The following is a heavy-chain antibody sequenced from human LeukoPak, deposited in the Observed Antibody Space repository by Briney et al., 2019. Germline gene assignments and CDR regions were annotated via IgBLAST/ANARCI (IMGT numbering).Heavy chain of an antibody. J-gene: IGHJ1*01. CDR1: GFTFSSYE. CDR2: ISSSGSTI. D-gene: IGHD2-8*01. V-gene: IGHV3-48*03. Sequence: GGSLRLSCAASGFTFSSYEMNRVRQAPGKGLEWVSYISSSGSTIYYADSVKGRFTISRDNAKNSLYLQMNSLRAEDTAVYYCARFDCSNGVCYKVGYFQHWGQGTLVTVSS. CDR3: ARFDCSNGVCYKVGYFQH.